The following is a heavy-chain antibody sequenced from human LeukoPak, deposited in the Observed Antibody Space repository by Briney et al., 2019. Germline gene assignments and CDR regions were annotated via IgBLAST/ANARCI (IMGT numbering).Heavy chain of an antibody. V-gene: IGHV3-30*02. CDR1: GFTFSSYG. CDR2: IRYDGSNK. D-gene: IGHD6-13*01. Sequence: GGSLRLSCAASGFTFSSYGMHWVRQAPGKGLEWVAFIRYDGSNKYYADSVKGRFTISRDNSKNTLYLQMNSLRAEDTAVYYCAKDSRPLIAAAIHDAFDIWGQGTMVTVSS. J-gene: IGHJ3*02. CDR3: AKDSRPLIAAAIHDAFDI.